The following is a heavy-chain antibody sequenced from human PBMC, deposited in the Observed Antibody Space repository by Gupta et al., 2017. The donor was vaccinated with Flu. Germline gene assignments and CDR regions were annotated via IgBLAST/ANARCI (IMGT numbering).Heavy chain of an antibody. CDR2: IYYTGKT. V-gene: IGHV4-39*02. J-gene: IGHJ3*01. D-gene: IGHD2-15*01. CDR1: GDSVSTARYY. Sequence: QQQFQESGPGLVQPSETLSLTCTVSGDSVSTARYYWNWIRQPPGKGLEWLGNIYYTGKTHYNPSRKSRVSVSLDTSKNRFSLSLTAVTVADAAVYFCARLCATDTCPRNSFDLWGPGTMVAVS. CDR3: ARLCATDTCPRNSFDL.